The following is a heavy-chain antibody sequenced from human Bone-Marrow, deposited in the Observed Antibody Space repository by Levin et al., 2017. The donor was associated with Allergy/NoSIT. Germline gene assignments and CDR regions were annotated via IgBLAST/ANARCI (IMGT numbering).Heavy chain of an antibody. D-gene: IGHD4-23*01. J-gene: IGHJ4*02. CDR3: AKALTTVANFEN. CDR1: GFTFSTYA. Sequence: GESLKISCATSGFTFSTYAMHWVRQAPGKGLEWVSSIAGSGGGTYYADSVKGRFTVSRDNSKDTLYLQMKSLRSDDTALYYCAKALTTVANFENWGQGTLVTVSS. CDR2: IAGSGGGT. V-gene: IGHV3-23*01.